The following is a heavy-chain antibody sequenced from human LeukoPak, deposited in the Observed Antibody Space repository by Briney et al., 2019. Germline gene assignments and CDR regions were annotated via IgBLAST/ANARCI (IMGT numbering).Heavy chain of an antibody. Sequence: GGSLRLSCAASGFTFSGYWMHWVRHVPGKGLVWVSRLNTDGSSTSYADSVKGRFTISRDNAKNTLFLQMNSLRAEDTAVYYCARDDAFRGVAMDVWGQGTTVTVSS. V-gene: IGHV3-74*01. D-gene: IGHD3-16*01. CDR3: ARDDAFRGVAMDV. CDR2: LNTDGSST. CDR1: GFTFSGYW. J-gene: IGHJ6*01.